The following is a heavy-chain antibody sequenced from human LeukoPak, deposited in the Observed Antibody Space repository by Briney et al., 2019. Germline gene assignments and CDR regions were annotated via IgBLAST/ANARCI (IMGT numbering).Heavy chain of an antibody. Sequence: SETLSLTCAVYGGSFSGYYWSWIRQPPGKGLEWIGEINHSGSTNYNPSLKSRVTISVDTSKNQFSLKLSSVTAADTAVYYCARGLSYYYDSSGYNQHWGQGTLVTVSS. V-gene: IGHV4-34*01. CDR1: GGSFSGYY. D-gene: IGHD3-22*01. CDR3: ARGLSYYYDSSGYNQH. CDR2: INHSGST. J-gene: IGHJ1*01.